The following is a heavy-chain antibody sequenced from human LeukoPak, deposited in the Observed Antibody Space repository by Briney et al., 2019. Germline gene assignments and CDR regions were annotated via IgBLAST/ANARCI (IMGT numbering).Heavy chain of an antibody. CDR1: GYTFTNHA. D-gene: IGHD6-13*01. CDR2: IDTANGNT. Sequence: ASVNVSCKASGYTFTNHAMHWVRRAPGQGLEWMGWIDTANGNTKYLQKFQGRVTITRDTSARIVYMELSSLRFEDTALYYCARPGASSPGNWFASWGQGSLVTVSS. CDR3: ARPGASSPGNWFAS. V-gene: IGHV1-3*04. J-gene: IGHJ5*01.